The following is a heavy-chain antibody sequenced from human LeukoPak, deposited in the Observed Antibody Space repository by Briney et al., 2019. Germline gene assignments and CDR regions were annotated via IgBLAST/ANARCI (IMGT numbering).Heavy chain of an antibody. CDR3: AGDPGTVVRGSRRGYDGNYYYMDV. D-gene: IGHD3-10*01. CDR2: IHTSGNT. Sequence: SETLSLTCTVSGGPISSGSYRWSWIRHPAGQGLECIVHIHTSGNTNYNPSLKSRVTISVDTSKNQFSLKLSSVTAADTAVYYCAGDPGTVVRGSRRGYDGNYYYMDVWGKGTTVTISS. J-gene: IGHJ6*03. CDR1: GGPISSGSYR. V-gene: IGHV4-61*09.